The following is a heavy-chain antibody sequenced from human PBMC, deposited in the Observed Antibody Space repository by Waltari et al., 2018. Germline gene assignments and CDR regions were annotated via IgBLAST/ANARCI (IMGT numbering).Heavy chain of an antibody. D-gene: IGHD6-19*01. CDR3: ARTSSGWLDDAFDI. Sequence: VQLLESGGGLVQPGGSLRLSCAASGFTFSSYAMSWVRQAPGKGLGWVAVIWYDGSNKYYADSVKGRFTISRDNSKNTLYLQMNSLRAEDTAVYYCARTSSGWLDDAFDIWGQGTMVTVSS. J-gene: IGHJ3*02. CDR2: IWYDGSNK. CDR1: GFTFSSYA. V-gene: IGHV3-33*08.